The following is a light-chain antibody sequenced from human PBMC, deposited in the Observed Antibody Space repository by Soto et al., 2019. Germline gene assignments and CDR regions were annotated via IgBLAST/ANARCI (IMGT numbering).Light chain of an antibody. CDR2: DVT. J-gene: IGLJ1*01. V-gene: IGLV2-14*03. CDR1: SSDVGHYNY. Sequence: QSSLTQPAAVSGSPGQSITISCTGTSSDVGHYNYVSWYQQHPGKAPKLMIYDVTIRPSGVSNRFSGSKSGNTASLTISGLQAEDEADYYCTSYTRSSTLVFGTGTKATVL. CDR3: TSYTRSSTLV.